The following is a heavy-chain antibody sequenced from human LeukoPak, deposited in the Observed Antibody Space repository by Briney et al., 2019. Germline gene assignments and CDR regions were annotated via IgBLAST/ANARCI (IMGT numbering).Heavy chain of an antibody. J-gene: IGHJ4*02. V-gene: IGHV3-23*01. CDR3: AKGSVGNADFAS. CDR2: ITVSGTT. Sequence: GGSLRLSCAASGFTFRSFSMTWVRQAPGKGLEWVSSITVSGTTYYADSVKGRFTISRDSFRGTLFLQMDSLRVEDTAVYFCAKGSVGNADFASWGQGALVTVSS. CDR1: GFTFRSFS. D-gene: IGHD6-25*01.